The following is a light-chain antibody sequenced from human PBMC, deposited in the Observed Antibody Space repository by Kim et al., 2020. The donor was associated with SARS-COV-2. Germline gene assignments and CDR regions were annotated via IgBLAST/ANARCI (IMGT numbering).Light chain of an antibody. CDR2: YES. Sequence: SYELTQPHSVSVAPGETAMITCGGNNIGSRSVHWYQQMPGQAPVLVISYESDRPSGIPERFSGSTSGSTATLTIRRVEVGDEADYYCQVWDPSSDHWLFGGGTQLTVL. J-gene: IGLJ3*02. CDR3: QVWDPSSDHWL. CDR1: NIGSRS. V-gene: IGLV3-21*04.